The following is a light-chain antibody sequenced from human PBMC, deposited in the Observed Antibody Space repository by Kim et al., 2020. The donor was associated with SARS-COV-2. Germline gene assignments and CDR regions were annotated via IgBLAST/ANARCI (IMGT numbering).Light chain of an antibody. Sequence: SPVERATLSCRASQSVSSNLAWYQQTPGQAPRLLIYGASTRATGIPARFSGSGSGTEFTLTISSLQSEDFAVYYCQQYNNWPPLTFGQGTKVDIK. CDR1: QSVSSN. CDR3: QQYNNWPPLT. J-gene: IGKJ1*01. CDR2: GAS. V-gene: IGKV3-15*01.